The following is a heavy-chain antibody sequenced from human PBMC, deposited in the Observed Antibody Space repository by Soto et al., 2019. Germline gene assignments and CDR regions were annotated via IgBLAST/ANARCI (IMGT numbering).Heavy chain of an antibody. CDR2: IHYSGST. CDR1: GGSFSSSCYY. D-gene: IGHD5-12*01. CDR3: ARLALPPGGGFYFDY. J-gene: IGHJ4*02. Sequence: QLQLQESGPGLVKPSETLSLSCTVSGGSFSSSCYYWGWIRQPPGKGLEWNGNIHYSGSTYYNPSLKSRVTISVDTSKNQFSLKLSSVTAADTAVYYCARLALPPGGGFYFDYWGQGTLVTVSS. V-gene: IGHV4-39*01.